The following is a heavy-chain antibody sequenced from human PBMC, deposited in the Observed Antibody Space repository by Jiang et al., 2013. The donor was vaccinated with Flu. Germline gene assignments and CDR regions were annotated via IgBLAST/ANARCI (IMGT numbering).Heavy chain of an antibody. D-gene: IGHD2-2*02. CDR2: TYYRSKWYN. J-gene: IGHJ5*02. Sequence: TYYRSKWYNDYAVSVKSRITINPDTSKNQFSLQLNSVTPEDTAVYYCARDRSVVKCSSTSCYIGFDPWGQGTLVTVSS. V-gene: IGHV6-1*01. CDR3: ARDRSVVKCSSTSCYIGFDP.